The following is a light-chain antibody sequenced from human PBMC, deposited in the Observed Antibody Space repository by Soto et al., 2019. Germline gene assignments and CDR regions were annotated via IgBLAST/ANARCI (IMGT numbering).Light chain of an antibody. V-gene: IGKV3-20*01. CDR1: QSVSGSY. Sequence: EIVLTQSPGTLSLSPGERATLSCRASQSVSGSYLAWYQQKPGQAPRLLIYGASSRATGIPDRFSGSGSGTDFSLTISRLEPEDFAVYYCQQYGSPPPLTFGGGTKVGIK. CDR2: GAS. J-gene: IGKJ4*01. CDR3: QQYGSPPPLT.